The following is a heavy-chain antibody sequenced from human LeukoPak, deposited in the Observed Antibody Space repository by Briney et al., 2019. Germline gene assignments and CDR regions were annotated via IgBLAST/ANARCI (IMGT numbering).Heavy chain of an antibody. CDR3: AKSYTGSGSYFDAFDI. V-gene: IGHV3-23*01. CDR2: ISGSGGST. CDR1: GFTFSSYA. J-gene: IGHJ3*02. D-gene: IGHD3-10*01. Sequence: GGSLRLSCAASGFTFSSYAMNWVRQAPGKGLEWVSAISGSGGSTYYADSVKGRFTISRDNSKNTLYLQMNSLRAEDTAVYYCAKSYTGSGSYFDAFDIWGQGTMVTVSS.